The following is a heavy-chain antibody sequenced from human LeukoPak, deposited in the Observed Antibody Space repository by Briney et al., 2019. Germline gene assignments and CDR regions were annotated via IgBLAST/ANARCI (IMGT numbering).Heavy chain of an antibody. Sequence: GGSLRLSCAASGFTFNSYAMNWVRQAAGQGVGWGSGINDNGGSTYYADSVKGRFTISRATSKNTPYLQFNSLRAEATAVYYCAKAPVTSCRGAYCYPFQYWGQGPLVTVSS. CDR3: AKAPVTSCRGAYCYPFQY. CDR2: INDNGGST. D-gene: IGHD3-22*01. CDR1: GFTFNSYA. V-gene: IGHV3-23*01. J-gene: IGHJ4*02.